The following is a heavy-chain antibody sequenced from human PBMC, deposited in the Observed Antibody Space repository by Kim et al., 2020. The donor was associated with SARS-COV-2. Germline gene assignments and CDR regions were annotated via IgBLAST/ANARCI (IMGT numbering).Heavy chain of an antibody. D-gene: IGHD4-17*01. Sequence: GGSLRLSCAASGFTFSSYSMNWVRQAPGKGLEWVSSISSSSSYIYYADSVKGRFTISRDNAKNSLYLQMNSLRAEDTAVYYCARDRVTTVVMEVWFGMDVWGQGTTVTVSS. V-gene: IGHV3-21*01. CDR1: GFTFSSYS. CDR3: ARDRVTTVVMEVWFGMDV. CDR2: ISSSSSYI. J-gene: IGHJ6*02.